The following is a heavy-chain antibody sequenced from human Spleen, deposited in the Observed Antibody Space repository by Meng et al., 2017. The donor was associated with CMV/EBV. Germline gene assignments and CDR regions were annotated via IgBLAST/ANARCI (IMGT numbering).Heavy chain of an antibody. Sequence: LTGAVFGGSFTAYHWRWVRQPPGKGLEWIGEINHSGSTNYNPSLKSRVTISVDTSKNQFSLKLTSVTAADTAVYYCARWELGAFFDYWGQGTLVTVSS. CDR2: INHSGST. J-gene: IGHJ4*02. CDR1: GGSFTAYH. CDR3: ARWELGAFFDY. V-gene: IGHV4-34*01. D-gene: IGHD3-16*01.